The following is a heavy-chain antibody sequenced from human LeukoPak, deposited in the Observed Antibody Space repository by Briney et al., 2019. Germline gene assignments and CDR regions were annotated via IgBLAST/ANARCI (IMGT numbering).Heavy chain of an antibody. J-gene: IGHJ4*02. CDR1: GFTFSSYS. Sequence: PGGSLRLSCAASGFTFSSYSMNWVRQAPGKGLEWVSSISSSSSYIYYADSVKGRFTISRDNAKNSLYLQMNSLRAEDTAVYYCAKPMYYYDSSGTPFDYWGQGTLVTVSS. D-gene: IGHD3-22*01. CDR3: AKPMYYYDSSGTPFDY. V-gene: IGHV3-21*01. CDR2: ISSSSSYI.